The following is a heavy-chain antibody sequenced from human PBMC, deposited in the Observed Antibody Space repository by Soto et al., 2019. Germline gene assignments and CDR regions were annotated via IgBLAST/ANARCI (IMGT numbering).Heavy chain of an antibody. V-gene: IGHV1-18*01. CDR3: ARGRYGDY. Sequence: QVHLVQSGAEVKKPGASVKVSCKGSGYGFTTYGITWVRQAPGQGLEWMAWISAHNGNTNYAQKLQGRVTVTRDTFTSTAYMELRSLRSDDTAVYYCARGRYGDYWGQGALVTGSS. J-gene: IGHJ4*02. CDR2: ISAHNGNT. CDR1: GYGFTTYG. D-gene: IGHD1-1*01.